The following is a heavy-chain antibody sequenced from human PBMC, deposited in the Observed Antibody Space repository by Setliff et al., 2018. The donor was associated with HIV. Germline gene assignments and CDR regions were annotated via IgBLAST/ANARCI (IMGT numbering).Heavy chain of an antibody. J-gene: IGHJ4*02. Sequence: ASVKVSCKTTGYTFSTYPMHWVRQAPGQRLEWMGWINTGNDNTRYSQKFQGRVTIARDTSASTAYMELSSLTSEDTAVYYCAKGGDRAMINFDHWGQGTLVTVSS. CDR2: INTGNDNT. CDR3: AKGGDRAMINFDH. D-gene: IGHD5-18*01. V-gene: IGHV1-3*04. CDR1: GYTFSTYP.